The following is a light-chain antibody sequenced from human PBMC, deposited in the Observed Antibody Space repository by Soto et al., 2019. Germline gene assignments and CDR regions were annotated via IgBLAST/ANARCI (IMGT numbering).Light chain of an antibody. CDR1: QPLNNW. CDR2: AAA. V-gene: IGKV1-12*01. CDR3: QQSNSFPYT. Sequence: DIQMTQSPSSVSASVGDRVTITFRASQPLNNWVAWYRQKPGTAPQLLIYAAASLQTGVPSRFSGSGSGTEFTLTISSLKPEDFATYFCQQSNSFPYTFGQGTKLQIK. J-gene: IGKJ2*01.